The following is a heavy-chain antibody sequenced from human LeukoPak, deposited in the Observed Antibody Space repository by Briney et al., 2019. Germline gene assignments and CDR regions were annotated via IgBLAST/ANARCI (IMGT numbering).Heavy chain of an antibody. CDR2: IYYSGST. V-gene: IGHV4-59*08. Sequence: PSETLSLTCTVSGASIRSSYWSWLRQPPGKGLEWIGYIYYSGSTNYNPSLKSRVTISVDTSKNQFSLKLSSVTAADTAVYYCARHKPIAARIFDYWGQGTLVTVSS. J-gene: IGHJ4*02. D-gene: IGHD6-6*01. CDR3: ARHKPIAARIFDY. CDR1: GASIRSSY.